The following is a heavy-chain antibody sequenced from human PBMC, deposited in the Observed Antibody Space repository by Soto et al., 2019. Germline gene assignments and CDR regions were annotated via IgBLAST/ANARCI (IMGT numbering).Heavy chain of an antibody. V-gene: IGHV5-51*01. D-gene: IGHD6-13*01. CDR3: ARHISSTSNYYYGMDV. CDR2: IYPGDSDT. CDR1: GYSFTSYW. J-gene: IGHJ6*02. Sequence: GESLKISCRGSGYSFTSYWIGWVRQMPGKGLEWMGVIYPGDSDTRYSPSFQGQVTISADKSITTAYLQWSSLKASDTAMYYCARHISSTSNYYYGMDVWGQGTTVTVSS.